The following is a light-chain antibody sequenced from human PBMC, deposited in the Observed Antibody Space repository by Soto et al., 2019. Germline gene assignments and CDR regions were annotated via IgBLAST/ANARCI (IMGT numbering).Light chain of an antibody. V-gene: IGKV3D-15*01. CDR2: DAS. Sequence: EIVLTQSPATLSLSPGERATLSCRASQSVSGYLAWYQQKPGQAPRLLIYDASTRATGIPARFSGSGSGTEFTLTISSLLSEDFAVYSCQQYNNWPLTFGGGTKVDIK. CDR1: QSVSGY. CDR3: QQYNNWPLT. J-gene: IGKJ4*01.